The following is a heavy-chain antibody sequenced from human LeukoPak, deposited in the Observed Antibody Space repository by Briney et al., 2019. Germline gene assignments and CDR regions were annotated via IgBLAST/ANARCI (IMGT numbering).Heavy chain of an antibody. CDR2: INPSGGST. CDR3: ARASSNWSDPRDHENLDY. V-gene: IGHV1-46*01. CDR1: GYTFTSYY. D-gene: IGHD6-13*01. Sequence: PGASVKVSCKASGYTFTSYYMHWVRQAPGQGLEWMGIINPSGGSTSYAQKFQGRVTMTRDTSTSTVYMELSSLRSEDTAVYYCARASSNWSDPRDHENLDYWGQGTLVTVSS. J-gene: IGHJ4*02.